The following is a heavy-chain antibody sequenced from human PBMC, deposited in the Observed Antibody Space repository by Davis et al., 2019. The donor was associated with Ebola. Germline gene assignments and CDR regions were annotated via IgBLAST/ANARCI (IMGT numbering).Heavy chain of an antibody. V-gene: IGHV3-30*03. Sequence: GESLKISCAASGFNLSSYWMHWVRQAAGKGLEGVAVISHDGSNRYIADSVKGRFTISRDNSRNTLYLEMSSLRPEDTAVYSCAREQKIPSGLYGGSYYYFMDVWGQGTTVTVSS. CDR3: AREQKIPSGLYGGSYYYFMDV. CDR2: ISHDGSNR. J-gene: IGHJ6*02. CDR1: GFNLSSYW. D-gene: IGHD6-19*01.